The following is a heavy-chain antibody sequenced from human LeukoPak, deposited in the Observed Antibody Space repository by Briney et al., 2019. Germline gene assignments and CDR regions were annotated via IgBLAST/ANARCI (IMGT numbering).Heavy chain of an antibody. D-gene: IGHD3-3*01. V-gene: IGHV4-39*01. CDR1: GGSISSSSYY. CDR3: ARAKYYDLWSGYYSVLAGGPPNWFDP. J-gene: IGHJ5*02. CDR2: IYYSGST. Sequence: SETLSLTCTVSGGSISSSSYYWGWIRQPPGKGLEWIGSIYYSGSTYYNPSLKSRVTISVDTSKNQFSLNLSSVTAADTAVYYCARAKYYDLWSGYYSVLAGGPPNWFDPWGQGTLVTVSS.